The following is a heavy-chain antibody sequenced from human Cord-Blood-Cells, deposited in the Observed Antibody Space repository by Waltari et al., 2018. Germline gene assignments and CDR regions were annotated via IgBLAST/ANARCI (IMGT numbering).Heavy chain of an antibody. D-gene: IGHD2-2*01. Sequence: EVQLVESGGGLVKPGGSLRLSCAASGFTVSNAWMSWVRQAPGKGLECVGRIMSKTDGWTTDYAAPVKGRFTNSRDYSNKPVYLQMNSLKTEDPAVYYCTTGIVVVPATFDYWGQGTLVTVSS. V-gene: IGHV3-15*01. CDR3: TTGIVVVPATFDY. CDR1: GFTVSNAW. J-gene: IGHJ4*02. CDR2: IMSKTDGWTT.